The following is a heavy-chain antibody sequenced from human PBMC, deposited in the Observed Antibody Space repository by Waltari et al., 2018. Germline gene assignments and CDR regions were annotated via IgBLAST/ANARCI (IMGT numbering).Heavy chain of an antibody. CDR1: GGAISSGSYS. D-gene: IGHD3-10*01. CDR2: IYTSGST. Sequence: QVQLQESGPGLVKPSQTLSLTCTVSGGAISSGSYSWSWIRQPAGKGLEWIGRIYTSGSTNYNPSLKSRVTISVDTSKNQFSLKLSSVTAADTAVYYCASGYYYGSGSYYFDYWGQGTLVTVSS. V-gene: IGHV4-61*02. J-gene: IGHJ4*02. CDR3: ASGYYYGSGSYYFDY.